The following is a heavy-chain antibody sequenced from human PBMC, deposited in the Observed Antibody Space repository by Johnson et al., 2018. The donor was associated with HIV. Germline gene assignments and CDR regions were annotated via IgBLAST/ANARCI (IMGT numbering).Heavy chain of an antibody. D-gene: IGHD1-26*01. V-gene: IGHV3-9*01. CDR1: GFTFDDYA. CDR3: VRGWVGATLRAFDI. J-gene: IGHJ3*02. Sequence: VQLVESGGGLVQPGRSLRLSCAASGFTFDDYAMHWVRQAPGKGLEWVSGISWNSGSIGYAESVKGRFTISRDNAKNSLYLQMNSLTTEDTALYYCVRGWVGATLRAFDIWGQGTMVTVSS. CDR2: ISWNSGSI.